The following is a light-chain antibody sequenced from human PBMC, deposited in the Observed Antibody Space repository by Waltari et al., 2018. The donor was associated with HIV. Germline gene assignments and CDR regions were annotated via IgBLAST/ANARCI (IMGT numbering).Light chain of an antibody. V-gene: IGLV1-40*01. Sequence: QSLLTHPPSVSGAPGQSVTSPCTGSSSNIRAGNDVHWHQRLPGTAPNLRIYGNNKRPSGVPDRFSGSKSGTSASLAITGLQAEDEADYYCQSYDSSLGGVAVFGGGTQLTVL. CDR1: SSNIRAGND. CDR2: GNN. J-gene: IGLJ7*01. CDR3: QSYDSSLGGVAV.